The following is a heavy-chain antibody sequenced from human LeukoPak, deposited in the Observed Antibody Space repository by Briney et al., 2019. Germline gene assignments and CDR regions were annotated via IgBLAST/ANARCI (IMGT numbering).Heavy chain of an antibody. J-gene: IGHJ4*02. D-gene: IGHD1-1*01. CDR2: TYYRSKWYN. CDR1: GDSVSSSSAA. Sequence: SQTLSLTCAISGDSVSSSSAAWSWIRQPPSRGLEWLGRTYYRSKWYNDYAVSVKSRITINPDTSKNQFSLQLNSMTPEDTAVYYCAREGSEGYLFGYWGQGTLVTVSS. CDR3: AREGSEGYLFGY. V-gene: IGHV6-1*01.